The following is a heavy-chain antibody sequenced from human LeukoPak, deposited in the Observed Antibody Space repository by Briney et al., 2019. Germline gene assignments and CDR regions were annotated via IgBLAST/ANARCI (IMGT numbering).Heavy chain of an antibody. J-gene: IGHJ5*02. CDR2: IYYNGTT. CDR3: ATYKAGDINWFDP. D-gene: IGHD2-21*01. V-gene: IGHV4-31*03. Sequence: SQTLSLTCTVSGGSIKTYGYAWSWLRQYQGKGLEWIGYIYYNGTTHYNPSLKSRLVISLDTSQNRFSPKLTSVAAADTAIYYCATYKAGDINWFDPWGQGILVTVSS. CDR1: GGSIKTYGYA.